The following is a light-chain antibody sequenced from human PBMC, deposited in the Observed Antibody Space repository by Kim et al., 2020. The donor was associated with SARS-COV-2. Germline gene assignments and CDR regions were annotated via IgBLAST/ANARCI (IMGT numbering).Light chain of an antibody. V-gene: IGKV3-11*01. CDR1: QSVSSY. CDR2: DAS. Sequence: EIVLTQSPATLSLSLGERATLSCRASQSVSSYLAWYQQKPGQAPRLLIYDASNRATGIPARFSGSGSGTDFTLTISSLEPEDFAVYYCQQRSTPVTFGQGTRLEIK. J-gene: IGKJ5*01. CDR3: QQRSTPVT.